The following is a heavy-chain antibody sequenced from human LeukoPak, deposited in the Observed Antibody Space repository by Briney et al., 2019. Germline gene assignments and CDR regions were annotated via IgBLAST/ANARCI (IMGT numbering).Heavy chain of an antibody. V-gene: IGHV3-74*01. J-gene: IGHJ6*02. CDR3: AKERRHGSGSLYYYYGMDV. Sequence: GGSLRLSCAASRFTFSDYWMHWVRQAPGKGLVWVSRINRDGGGTTYADSVKGRFTISRDNAKNTLYLQMNSLRAEDTAVYYCAKERRHGSGSLYYYYGMDVWGQGTTVTVSS. CDR1: RFTFSDYW. CDR2: INRDGGGT. D-gene: IGHD3-10*01.